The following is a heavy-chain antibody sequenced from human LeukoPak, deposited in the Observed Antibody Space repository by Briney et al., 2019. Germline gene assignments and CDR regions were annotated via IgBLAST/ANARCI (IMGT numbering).Heavy chain of an antibody. CDR1: GFTFSSYA. CDR3: ATSTRYYYDSSGSFDY. D-gene: IGHD3-22*01. Sequence: GGSLRLSCAASGFTFSSYAMSWVRQAPGKGLEWVSAISGSGGSTYYADSVKGRFTISRHNSKNTLYLQMNSLRAEDTAVYYCATSTRYYYDSSGSFDYWGQGTLVTVSS. J-gene: IGHJ4*02. CDR2: ISGSGGST. V-gene: IGHV3-23*01.